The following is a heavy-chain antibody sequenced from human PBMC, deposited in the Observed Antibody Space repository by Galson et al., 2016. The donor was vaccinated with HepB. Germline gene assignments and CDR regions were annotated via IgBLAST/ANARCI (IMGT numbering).Heavy chain of an antibody. D-gene: IGHD3-10*01. CDR1: GFSLSTSGVA. CDR3: AHVLLWCGAGPNLDY. Sequence: PALVNPTQTLTLTCTFSGFSLSTSGVAVGWIRQPPGKALEWLTLIYWDDAKRYSPSLNNRLTITKDTSKNQVVLTMTNMNPVDTATYYCAHVLLWCGAGPNLDYLGPGARGTVSS. J-gene: IGHJ4*02. CDR2: IYWDDAK. V-gene: IGHV2-5*02.